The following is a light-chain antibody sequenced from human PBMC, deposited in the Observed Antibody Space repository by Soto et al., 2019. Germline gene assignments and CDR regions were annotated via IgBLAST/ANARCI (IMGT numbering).Light chain of an antibody. Sequence: EIVLTQSPATLSLSPGERATLSCRASQSVSSYLAWYQQKPGQAPRLLIYDASNRATGIPARFSGSGSGSDFNLPISSLDPEDLAVYYCQKRSNWPSLTFGGGTKVEIK. CDR1: QSVSSY. CDR3: QKRSNWPSLT. CDR2: DAS. V-gene: IGKV3-11*01. J-gene: IGKJ4*01.